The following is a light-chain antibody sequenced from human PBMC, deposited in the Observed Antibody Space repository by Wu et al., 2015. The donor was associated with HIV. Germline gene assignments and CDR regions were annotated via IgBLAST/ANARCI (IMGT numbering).Light chain of an antibody. CDR1: QSVSSN. CDR2: GAS. J-gene: IGKJ1*01. V-gene: IGKV3-15*01. Sequence: EIVVTQSPATLSVSPGERATLSCRASQSVSSNLAWYQQKPGQAPRLLIYGASTRATGFPARFSGSGSGTDFTLTISSLQSEDFAVYYCQQYNNWPPGTFGQGTKVEIK. CDR3: QQYNNWPPGT.